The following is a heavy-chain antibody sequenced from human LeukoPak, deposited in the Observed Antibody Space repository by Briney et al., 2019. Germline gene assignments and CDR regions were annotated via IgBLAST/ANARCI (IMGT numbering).Heavy chain of an antibody. Sequence: GGSLRLSCAASGFTFSSYWMSWVRQAPGKGLEWVANIKQDGSEKYYVDSVKGRFTISRDNAKNSLYPQMNSLRAEDTAVYYCAKTAAAGPNWFDPWGQGTLVTVSS. CDR1: GFTFSSYW. D-gene: IGHD6-13*01. CDR3: AKTAAAGPNWFDP. CDR2: IKQDGSEK. V-gene: IGHV3-7*03. J-gene: IGHJ5*02.